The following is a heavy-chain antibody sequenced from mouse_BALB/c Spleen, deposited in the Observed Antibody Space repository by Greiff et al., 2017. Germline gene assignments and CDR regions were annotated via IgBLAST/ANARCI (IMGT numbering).Heavy chain of an antibody. V-gene: IGHV7-3*02. CDR2: IRNKANGYTT. Sequence: DVQLQESGGGLVQPGGSLRLSCATSGFTFTDYYMSWVRQPPGKALEWLGFIRNKANGYTTEYSASVKGRFTISRDNSQSILYLQMNTLRAEDSATYYCARWLLMDYWGQGTSVTVSS. J-gene: IGHJ4*01. CDR3: ARWLLMDY. CDR1: GFTFTDYY. D-gene: IGHD1-2*01.